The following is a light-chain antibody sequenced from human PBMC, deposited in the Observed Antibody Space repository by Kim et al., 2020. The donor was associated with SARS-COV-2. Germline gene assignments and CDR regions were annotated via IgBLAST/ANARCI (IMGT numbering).Light chain of an antibody. CDR2: DVS. J-gene: IGKJ1*01. Sequence: CWHSQSIGSNLAWYQQKPGQPPRLLLYDVSTRATGVPARFSGSGSGTEFTLTISSPQSEDVAVYYCQQYNNWWSFGRGTKVDIK. V-gene: IGKV3-15*01. CDR1: QSIGSN. CDR3: QQYNNWWS.